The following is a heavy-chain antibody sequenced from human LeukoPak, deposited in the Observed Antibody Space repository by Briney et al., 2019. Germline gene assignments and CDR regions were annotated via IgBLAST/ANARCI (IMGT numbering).Heavy chain of an antibody. Sequence: GGSLRLSCAASGFTFTSVWMHWFRQAPGRGLVWISRISTDGDITGYADSVKRRFTISRDNAKNTLYLQMNSLRAEDTAVYYCARDRTTVTLFDYWGQGAVVSVSS. D-gene: IGHD4-17*01. CDR3: ARDRTTVTLFDY. J-gene: IGHJ4*02. CDR2: ISTDGDIT. V-gene: IGHV3-74*01. CDR1: GFTFTSVW.